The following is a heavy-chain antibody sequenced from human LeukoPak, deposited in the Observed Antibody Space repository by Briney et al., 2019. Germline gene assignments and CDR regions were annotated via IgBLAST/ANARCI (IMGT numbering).Heavy chain of an antibody. CDR3: ARGGHDGTYYLSY. J-gene: IGHJ4*02. CDR1: GFTFSSYA. D-gene: IGHD1-26*01. Sequence: GGSLRLSCAASGFTFSSYAMSWVRQAPGKGLEWVSAISGSGGSTYYADSVKGRFTVSRDNAKNSLSLQMNSLRAEDTAVYYCARGGHDGTYYLSYWGQGTLVTVSS. V-gene: IGHV3-23*01. CDR2: ISGSGGST.